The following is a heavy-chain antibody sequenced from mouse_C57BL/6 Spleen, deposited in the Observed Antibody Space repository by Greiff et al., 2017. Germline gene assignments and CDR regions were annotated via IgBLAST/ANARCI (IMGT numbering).Heavy chain of an antibody. Sequence: EVQLQQSGPELVKPGASVKISCKASGYTFTDYYMNWVKQSHGKSLEWIGDINPNNGGTSYNQKFKGKATLTVDKSSSTAYMELRSLTSEDSAVYYCARGIYYDYWYFDVWGTGTTVTVSS. D-gene: IGHD2-4*01. V-gene: IGHV1-26*01. CDR2: INPNNGGT. CDR1: GYTFTDYY. J-gene: IGHJ1*03. CDR3: ARGIYYDYWYFDV.